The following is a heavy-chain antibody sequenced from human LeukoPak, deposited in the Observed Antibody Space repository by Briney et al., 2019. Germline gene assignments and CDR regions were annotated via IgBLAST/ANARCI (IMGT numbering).Heavy chain of an antibody. CDR1: GGSISSYY. CDR2: IYYSGST. V-gene: IGHV4-59*01. CDR3: ARGPTVPIAVAGNFDY. Sequence: KPSETLSLTCTVSGGSISSYYWSWTRQPPGKGLEWIGYIYYSGSTNYNPSLKSRVTISVDTSKNQFSLKLSSVTAADTAVYYCARGPTVPIAVAGNFDYWGQGTLVTVSS. J-gene: IGHJ4*02. D-gene: IGHD6-19*01.